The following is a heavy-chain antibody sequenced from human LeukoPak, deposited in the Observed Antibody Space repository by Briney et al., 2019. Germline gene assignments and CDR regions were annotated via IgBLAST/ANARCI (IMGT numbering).Heavy chain of an antibody. D-gene: IGHD3-10*01. Sequence: PGGSLRLSCVASGFTFSSRDWMNWVRQAPGKGLEWVSYITSSGSTIYYADSVKGRFTISRHNAKNSLYLQMNSLRAEDTAVYYCAREGRYYGSGSHRDGFDIWGQGTMVTVSS. CDR3: AREGRYYGSGSHRDGFDI. CDR2: ITSSGSTI. CDR1: GFTFSSRDW. V-gene: IGHV3-48*03. J-gene: IGHJ3*02.